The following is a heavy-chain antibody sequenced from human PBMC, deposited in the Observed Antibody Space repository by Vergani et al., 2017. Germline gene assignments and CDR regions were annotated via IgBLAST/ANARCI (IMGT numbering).Heavy chain of an antibody. Sequence: VQLVESGGGVVQPGRSLRLSCAASGFTFSSYGMHWVRQAPGKGLEWVAVIWYDGSNKYYADSVKGRFTISRDNSKNTLYLQMNSLRAEDTAVYYCARQYGSGSYYNDPDYWGQGTLVTVSS. CDR3: ARQYGSGSYYNDPDY. J-gene: IGHJ4*02. CDR2: IWYDGSNK. D-gene: IGHD3-10*01. CDR1: GFTFSSYG. V-gene: IGHV3-33*01.